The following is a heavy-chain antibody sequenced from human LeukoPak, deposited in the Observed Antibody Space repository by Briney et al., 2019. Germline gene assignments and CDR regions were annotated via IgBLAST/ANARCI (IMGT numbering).Heavy chain of an antibody. Sequence: SETLSLTCTVSGGSISSYYWSWIRQPPGKGLEWIGYFYYSGSTNYNPSLKSRVTISLDTSKNQFSLKLSSVTAADTAVYYCAREHGFTSSWYVDYWGQGTLVTVSS. D-gene: IGHD6-13*01. CDR2: FYYSGST. V-gene: IGHV4-59*01. CDR3: AREHGFTSSWYVDY. J-gene: IGHJ4*02. CDR1: GGSISSYY.